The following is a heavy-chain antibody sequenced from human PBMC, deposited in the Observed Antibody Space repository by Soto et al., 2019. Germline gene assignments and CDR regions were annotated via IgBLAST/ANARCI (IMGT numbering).Heavy chain of an antibody. CDR1: GFTFSNAW. V-gene: IGHV3-15*01. J-gene: IGHJ6*02. CDR2: IKSKTDGGTT. D-gene: IGHD2-2*01. CDR3: TSSVPLTRPYYYYYGMDV. Sequence: EVQLVESGGGLVKPGGSLRLSCAASGFTFSNAWMSWVRQAPGKGLEWVGRIKSKTDGGTTDYAAPVKGRFTISRDDSKNTLYLQMNSLKTEDTAVYYCTSSVPLTRPYYYYYGMDVWGQGTTVTVSS.